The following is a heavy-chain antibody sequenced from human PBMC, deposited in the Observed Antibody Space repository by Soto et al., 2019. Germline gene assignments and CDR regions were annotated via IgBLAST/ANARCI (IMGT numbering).Heavy chain of an antibody. CDR3: ASTSGDYSSGWSMYYFDY. Sequence: QVQLVQSGAEVKKPGSSVKVSCKASGGTFSSYTISWVRQAPGQGLEWMGRIIPILGIANYAQKFQGRVTITADKCTSTAYMELSSLRSEDTAVYYCASTSGDYSSGWSMYYFDYWGQGTLVTVSS. J-gene: IGHJ4*02. CDR2: IIPILGIA. D-gene: IGHD6-19*01. V-gene: IGHV1-69*02. CDR1: GGTFSSYT.